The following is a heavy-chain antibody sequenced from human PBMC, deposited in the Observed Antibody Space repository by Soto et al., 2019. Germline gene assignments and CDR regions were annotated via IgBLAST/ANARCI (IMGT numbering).Heavy chain of an antibody. CDR2: IKSKTDGGTT. V-gene: IGHV3-15*01. J-gene: IGHJ3*01. Sequence: EMQLVDSGGGLVKPGGSLRLSCAASGFTFSQAWMSWVRQAPGKGLEWVGRIKSKTDGGTTDYAAPVKGRFTISRDDSKNTLYLQMSNLKAEDTAVYYCTRDPDEFDVWGQGTMVTVSS. CDR3: TRDPDEFDV. CDR1: GFTFSQAW.